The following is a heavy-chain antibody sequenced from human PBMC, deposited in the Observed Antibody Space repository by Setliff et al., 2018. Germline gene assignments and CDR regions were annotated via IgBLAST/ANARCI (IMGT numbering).Heavy chain of an antibody. CDR2: ISGYNGYT. V-gene: IGHV1-18*01. CDR3: ARVGSLAPLYYGNY. D-gene: IGHD3-10*01. CDR1: GYTFAKYG. Sequence: GASVKVSCKAFGYTFAKYGTSWVRQAPGQGLEWMGWISGYNGYTVYAQKLQGRVTLTTDTSTGTAYMEVRSLRSDDTAVYYCARVGSLAPLYYGNYWGQGTLVTVSS. J-gene: IGHJ4*02.